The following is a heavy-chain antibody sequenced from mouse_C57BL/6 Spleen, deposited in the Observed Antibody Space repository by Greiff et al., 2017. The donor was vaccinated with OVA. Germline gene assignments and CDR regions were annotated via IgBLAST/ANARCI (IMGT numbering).Heavy chain of an antibody. D-gene: IGHD2-10*01. V-gene: IGHV2-2*01. CDR2: IWSGGST. J-gene: IGHJ1*03. Sequence: QVQLQQSGPGLVQPSQSLSITCTVSGFSLTSYGVHWVRQSPGKGLEWLGLIWSGGSTDYNAAFISRLSISKDNSKSQVFFRMSSLEADETAIDYCARKALSYPDVWGTGTTVTVSS. CDR3: ARKALSYPDV. CDR1: GFSLTSYG.